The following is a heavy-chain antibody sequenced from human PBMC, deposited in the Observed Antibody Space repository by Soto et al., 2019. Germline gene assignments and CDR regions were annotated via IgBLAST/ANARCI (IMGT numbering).Heavy chain of an antibody. CDR3: AKDACSGGSCIHPWHFDY. D-gene: IGHD2-15*01. V-gene: IGHV3-23*01. Sequence: PGGSLRLSCAASGFTFSSYAMSWFRQAPGKGLEWVSAISGSGGSTYYADSVKGRFTISRDNSKNTLYLQMNSLRAEDTAVYYCAKDACSGGSCIHPWHFDYWGQGTLVTVST. CDR2: ISGSGGST. J-gene: IGHJ4*02. CDR1: GFTFSSYA.